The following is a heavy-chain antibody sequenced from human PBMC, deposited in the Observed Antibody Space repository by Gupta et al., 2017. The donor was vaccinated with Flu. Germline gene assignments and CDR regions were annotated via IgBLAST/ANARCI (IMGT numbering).Heavy chain of an antibody. J-gene: IGHJ4*02. Sequence: GWIRQPPGKGLGWSVSMKYGWSPSYSPSLNSRLTMSADSSKNQLSLKLTSVTAADTAVYFCARDTGAASNDYWGQGTLVTVSS. V-gene: IGHV4-39*01. D-gene: IGHD4-4*01. CDR3: ARDTGAASNDY. CDR2: MKYGWSP.